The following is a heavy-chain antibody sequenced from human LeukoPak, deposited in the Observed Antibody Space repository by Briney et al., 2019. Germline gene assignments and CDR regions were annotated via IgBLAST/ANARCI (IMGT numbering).Heavy chain of an antibody. CDR1: GFTVSSNY. D-gene: IGHD6-13*01. CDR3: ARSNAYSSSWYVDYFDY. CDR2: IYSGGST. Sequence: GGSLRLSCAASGFTVSSNYMSWVRQAPGKGLEWVSVIYSGGSTYYADSVKGRFTISRDNSKNTLYLRMNSLRAEDTAVYYCARSNAYSSSWYVDYFDYWGQGTLVTVSS. V-gene: IGHV3-53*01. J-gene: IGHJ4*02.